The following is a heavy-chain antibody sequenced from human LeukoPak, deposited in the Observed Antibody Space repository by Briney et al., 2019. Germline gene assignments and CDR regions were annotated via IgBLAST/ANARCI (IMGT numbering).Heavy chain of an antibody. D-gene: IGHD2-15*01. CDR1: GGTFSSYA. V-gene: IGHV1-46*01. Sequence: GASVKVSCKASGGTFSSYAISWVRQAPGQGLEWKGIINPSGGSTSYAQKFQGRVTMTRDTSTSTVYMELSSLSSEDTAVYYCAREGVAATDYYFDYWGQGTLVTVSS. CDR3: AREGVAATDYYFDY. J-gene: IGHJ4*02. CDR2: INPSGGST.